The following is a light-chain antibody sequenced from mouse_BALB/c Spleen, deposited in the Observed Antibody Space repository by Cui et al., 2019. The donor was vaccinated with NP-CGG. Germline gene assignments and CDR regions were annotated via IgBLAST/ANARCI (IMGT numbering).Light chain of an antibody. CDR3: ALWYSNHWV. CDR1: TGTVTTSNY. CDR2: GTN. V-gene: IGLV1*01. Sequence: QAVVTQESALNTSPGETVTLTCRSSTGTVTTSNYANWVQEKPDHLFTGLIGGTNNRPPGVPARFSGSLIGDKAALIITGAQTEDEAIYFCALWYSNHWVFGGGTKLTVL. J-gene: IGLJ1*01.